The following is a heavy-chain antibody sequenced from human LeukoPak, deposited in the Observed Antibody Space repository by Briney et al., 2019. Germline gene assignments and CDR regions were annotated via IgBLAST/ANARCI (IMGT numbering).Heavy chain of an antibody. CDR2: MNPNSGNT. V-gene: IGHV1-8*01. CDR1: GYTFTSYD. Sequence: ASVKVSRKASGYTFTSYDINWVRQATGQGLEWMGWMNPNSGNTGYAQKFQGRVTMTRNTSISTAYMELSSLRSEDTAVYYCARGPPGGAAAGSGYWGQGTLVAVSS. J-gene: IGHJ4*02. CDR3: ARGPPGGAAAGSGY. D-gene: IGHD6-13*01.